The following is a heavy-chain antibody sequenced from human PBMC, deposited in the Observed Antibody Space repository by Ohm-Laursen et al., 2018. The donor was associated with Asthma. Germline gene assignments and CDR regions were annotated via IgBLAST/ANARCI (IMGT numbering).Heavy chain of an antibody. J-gene: IGHJ6*02. CDR1: GFTFNTYT. Sequence: GSLRLSCAASGFTFNTYTMNWVRQAPGKGLEWVSSISSTGSYIYYADSVKGRFTISRDNAKNSLYLLMTSLRAEDTAVFYCARDPYDYYYGMDVWGQGTSVTVSS. D-gene: IGHD2-2*01. V-gene: IGHV3-21*01. CDR3: ARDPYDYYYGMDV. CDR2: ISSTGSYI.